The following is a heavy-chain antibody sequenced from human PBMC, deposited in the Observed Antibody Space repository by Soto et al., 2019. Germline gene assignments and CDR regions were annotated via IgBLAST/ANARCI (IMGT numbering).Heavy chain of an antibody. CDR3: AKDHGIVVVIAHYFDY. Sequence: EVQLLESGGGLVQPGGSLRLSCAASGFTFSSYAMSWVRQAPGQGLEWVSAISGSGGSTYYADSVKGRFTISRDNSKNTLYLQMNSLRAEDTAVYYCAKDHGIVVVIAHYFDYWGQGTLVTVSS. CDR2: ISGSGGST. V-gene: IGHV3-23*01. CDR1: GFTFSSYA. D-gene: IGHD2-21*01. J-gene: IGHJ4*02.